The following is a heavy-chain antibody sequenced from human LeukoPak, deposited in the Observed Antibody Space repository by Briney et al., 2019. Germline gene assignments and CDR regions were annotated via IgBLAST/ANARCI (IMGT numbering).Heavy chain of an antibody. CDR2: IKQDGSEK. CDR1: GFTFSSYW. J-gene: IGHJ4*02. D-gene: IGHD3-22*01. V-gene: IGHV3-7*01. CDR3: ARMSYDSSGYYEYYFDY. Sequence: GGSLRLSCAASGFTFSSYWMSWVRQAPGKGLEGVANIKQDGSEKYYVDSVKGRFTISRDNAKNSLYLQMNSLRAEDTAVYYCARMSYDSSGYYEYYFDYWGQGTLVTVSS.